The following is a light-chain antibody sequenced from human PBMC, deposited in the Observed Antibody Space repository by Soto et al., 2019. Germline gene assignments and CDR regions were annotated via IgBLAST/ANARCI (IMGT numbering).Light chain of an antibody. CDR2: EVS. J-gene: IGLJ1*01. V-gene: IGLV2-14*01. CDR1: SSDVGGYNY. CDR3: SSYTSGITYV. Sequence: QSVLTQPASVSGSPGQSITIPCTGTSSDVGGYNYVSWYQQHPGKAPKLIIYEVSNRPSEISTRLSGSKSGNTASLTISGLQGEDEAHYYCSSYTSGITYVFGTGTKVTV.